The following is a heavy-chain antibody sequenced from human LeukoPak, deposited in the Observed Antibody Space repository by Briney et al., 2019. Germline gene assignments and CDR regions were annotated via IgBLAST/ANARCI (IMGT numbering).Heavy chain of an antibody. D-gene: IGHD3-10*01. J-gene: IGHJ4*02. V-gene: IGHV4-34*01. CDR1: GGSFSGYY. CDR2: INHSGST. CDR3: ARTYYYGSGSYYDY. Sequence: PSETLSLTCAVYGGSFSGYYWSWIRQPPGEGLEWIGEINHSGSTNYNPSLKSRVTISVDTSKNQFSLKLSSVTAADTAVYYCARTYYYGSGSYYDYWGQGTLVTVSS.